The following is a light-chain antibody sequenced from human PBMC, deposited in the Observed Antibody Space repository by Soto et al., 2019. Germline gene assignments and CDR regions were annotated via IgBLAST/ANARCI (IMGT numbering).Light chain of an antibody. CDR1: QSVRIN. CDR3: QQYNNWPPIT. V-gene: IGKV3-15*01. CDR2: GAS. J-gene: IGKJ5*01. Sequence: EIVMTQSPSTLSVSPGERATLSCRASQSVRINLAWYQQKPGQAPRLLIYGASTRATGIPARFSGSGSGTEFTLTISNLQSEDFAVYYCQQYNNWPPITFGQGTRMEIK.